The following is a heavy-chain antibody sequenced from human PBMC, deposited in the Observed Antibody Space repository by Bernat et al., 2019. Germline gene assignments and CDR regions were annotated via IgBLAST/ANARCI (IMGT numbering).Heavy chain of an antibody. CDR2: IWYDGSNK. J-gene: IGHJ4*02. Sequence: QVQLVESGGGVVQPGRSLRLSCAASGFTFSSYAMHWVRQAPGKGLEWVAVIWYDGSNKYYADSVKGRFTISRDNSKNTLYLQMNSLRAEDTAVYYCARDPGIWGSSSSFPVDYWGQGTLVTVSS. D-gene: IGHD6-6*01. CDR1: GFTFSSYA. V-gene: IGHV3-33*08. CDR3: ARDPGIWGSSSSFPVDY.